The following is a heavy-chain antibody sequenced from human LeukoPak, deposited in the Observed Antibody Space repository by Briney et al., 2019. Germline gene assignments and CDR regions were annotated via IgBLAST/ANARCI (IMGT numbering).Heavy chain of an antibody. D-gene: IGHD3-22*01. CDR2: IRYDGSNK. V-gene: IGHV3-30*02. J-gene: IGHJ4*02. Sequence: PGGSLRLSCAASGFTFSSYGMHWVRQAPGKGLEWVAFIRYDGSNKYYADSVKGRFTISRDNSKNTLYLQMNSLRAEDTAVYYCAKDRSGYYDSSGYYPDDWGQGTLVAVSS. CDR3: AKDRSGYYDSSGYYPDD. CDR1: GFTFSSYG.